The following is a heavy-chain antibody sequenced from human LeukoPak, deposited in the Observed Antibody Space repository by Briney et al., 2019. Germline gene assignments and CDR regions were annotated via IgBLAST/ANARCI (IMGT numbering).Heavy chain of an antibody. CDR2: IIPIFGTA. D-gene: IGHD3-3*01. J-gene: IGHJ4*02. CDR3: ACMYYDFWSGYYQGVDY. V-gene: IGHV1-69*01. Sequence: SVKVSCKASGGTFSSYAISWVRQAPGQGLEWMGGIIPIFGTANYAQKFQGRVTITADESTSTAYMELSSLRSEDTAVYYCACMYYDFWSGYYQGVDYWGQGTLVTVS. CDR1: GGTFSSYA.